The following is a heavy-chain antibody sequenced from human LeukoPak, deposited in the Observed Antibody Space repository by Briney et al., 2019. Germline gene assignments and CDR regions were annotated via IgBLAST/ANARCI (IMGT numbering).Heavy chain of an antibody. Sequence: GGSLRLSCAASGFTFSSYSMNWVRQAPGKGLEWVSSISSSSSYIYYADSVKGRFTISRDNAKNSLYLQMNSLRAEDTAVYYFAKDYYYFGDFGSYYGMDVWGQGTTVTVSS. J-gene: IGHJ6*02. V-gene: IGHV3-21*01. CDR1: GFTFSSYS. CDR2: ISSSSSYI. D-gene: IGHD4-17*01. CDR3: AKDYYYFGDFGSYYGMDV.